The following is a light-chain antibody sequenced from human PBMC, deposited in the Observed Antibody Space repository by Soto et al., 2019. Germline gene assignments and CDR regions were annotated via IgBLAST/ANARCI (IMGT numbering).Light chain of an antibody. CDR1: QSLLHSNGYNY. CDR3: MQALQTPLT. CDR2: LGS. V-gene: IGKV2-28*01. J-gene: IGKJ2*01. Sequence: EIVMTQSPLSLPVTPGEPASISCRSSQSLLHSNGYNYLDWYLQKPGQSPQLLIYLGSNRSSGVPDRFSGSGSGTDFTLKISRVEAEDVGVYYCMQALQTPLTFGQGTKVDI.